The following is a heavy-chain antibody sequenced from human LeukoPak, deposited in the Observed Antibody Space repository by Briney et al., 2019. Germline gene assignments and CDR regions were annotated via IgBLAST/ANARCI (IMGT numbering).Heavy chain of an antibody. CDR3: ASSHCGGDCFSSVAFDL. CDR1: NGSVCVGGYC. CDR2: VVHSGGP. J-gene: IGHJ3*01. Sequence: SETLSLTPAVSNGSVCVGGYCLRWIRQPPRECLECIGYVVHSGGPYYNPSIKSRISIPIDRSNDQFSLRLRSVNAADTAVYFCASSHCGGDCFSSVAFDLWRHGTMLTVSS. V-gene: IGHV4-30-2*01. D-gene: IGHD2-21*02.